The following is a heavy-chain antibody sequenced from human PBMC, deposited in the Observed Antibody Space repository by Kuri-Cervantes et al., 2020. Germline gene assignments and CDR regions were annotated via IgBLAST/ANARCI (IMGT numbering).Heavy chain of an antibody. J-gene: IGHJ4*02. V-gene: IGHV3-21*01. Sequence: GESLKISCAASGFTFSSYSMNWVRRAPGKGLEWVSSISSSSSYIYYADSVKGRFTISRDNSKNTLYLQMNSLRAEDTAVYYCARGYSGSLNYFDYWGQGTLVTVSS. D-gene: IGHD1-26*01. CDR2: ISSSSSYI. CDR3: ARGYSGSLNYFDY. CDR1: GFTFSSYS.